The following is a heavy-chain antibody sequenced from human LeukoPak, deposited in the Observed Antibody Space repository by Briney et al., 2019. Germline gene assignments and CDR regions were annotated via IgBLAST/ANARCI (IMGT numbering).Heavy chain of an antibody. V-gene: IGHV3-30*18. Sequence: GGSLRLSCAASGFTFINYGMHWVRQAPGKGLEWVSVISYDGSNKHYADSVKGRFTISRDNSKNTLYLQMNSLRAEDTAVYYCAKDPRGYSYGFHTPFDPWGQGTLVTVSS. CDR1: GFTFINYG. D-gene: IGHD5-18*01. CDR2: ISYDGSNK. CDR3: AKDPRGYSYGFHTPFDP. J-gene: IGHJ5*02.